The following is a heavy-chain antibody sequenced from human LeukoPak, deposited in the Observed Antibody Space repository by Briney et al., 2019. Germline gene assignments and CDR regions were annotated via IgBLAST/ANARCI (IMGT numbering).Heavy chain of an antibody. Sequence: GGSLRLSCAASGFTVSSNYMSWVRQAPGKGLERVSVIYSGGSTYYADSVKGRFTISRHNSKNTLYLQMNSLRAEDTAVYYCARDTTGGTDYWGQGTLVTVSS. CDR1: GFTVSSNY. D-gene: IGHD4-17*01. CDR3: ARDTTGGTDY. J-gene: IGHJ4*02. CDR2: IYSGGST. V-gene: IGHV3-53*04.